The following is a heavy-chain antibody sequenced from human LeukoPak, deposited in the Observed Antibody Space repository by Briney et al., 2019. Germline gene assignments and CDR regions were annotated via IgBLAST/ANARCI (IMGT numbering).Heavy chain of an antibody. CDR2: IIPIFGTA. J-gene: IGHJ6*03. CDR1: GGTFSSYA. Sequence: SVKVSCKASGGTFSSYAISWVRQAPGQGLEWMGGIIPIFGTANYAQKFQGRVTITADKSTSTAYMELSSLRSEDTAVYYCARDGVYYYYYMDVWGKGTTVTVSS. CDR3: ARDGVYYYYYMDV. D-gene: IGHD3-16*01. V-gene: IGHV1-69*06.